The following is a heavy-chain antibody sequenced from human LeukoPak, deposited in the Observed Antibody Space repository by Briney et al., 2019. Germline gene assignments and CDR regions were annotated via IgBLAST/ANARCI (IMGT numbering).Heavy chain of an antibody. CDR3: TTVRGFCSGRSCLGY. CDR1: GFALSNAW. D-gene: IGHD2-15*01. CDR2: IKSKTDGGTT. V-gene: IGHV3-15*01. J-gene: IGHJ4*02. Sequence: PGGSLRLSCAASGFALSNAWMSWVRQAPGKGLEWVGRIKSKTDGGTTDYAAPVKGKFTISRDDSKNTLYLQMNSLKTEDTAVFYCTTVRGFCSGRSCLGYWGQGTLVTVSS.